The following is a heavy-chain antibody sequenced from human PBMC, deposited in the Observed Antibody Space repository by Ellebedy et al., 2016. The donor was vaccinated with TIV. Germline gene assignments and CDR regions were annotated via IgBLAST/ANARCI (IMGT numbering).Heavy chain of an antibody. D-gene: IGHD2-15*01. CDR3: ARSRHYCSGGTCYPNWFDP. CDR1: GNSITSANFF. J-gene: IGHJ5*02. CDR2: FYHAGST. Sequence: MPSETLSLTCTVSGNSITSANFFSGLIRQPPGKGLEWIGSFYHAGSTHYNPSLKSRATISEDTSKNQFSPRLTSVTAADTAVYYCARSRHYCSGGTCYPNWFDPWGQGTLVTVSS. V-gene: IGHV4-39*01.